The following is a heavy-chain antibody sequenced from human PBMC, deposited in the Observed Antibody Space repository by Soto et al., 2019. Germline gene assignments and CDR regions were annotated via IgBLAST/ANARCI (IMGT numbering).Heavy chain of an antibody. V-gene: IGHV3-33*01. D-gene: IGHD4-17*01. J-gene: IGHJ3*02. CDR2: IWYDGSIQ. Sequence: QVQLVESGGGVVQPGRSLRLSCAASEFTFSSYVMHWVRQAPGKGLEWVALIWYDGSIQNYADSVKGRFTISRDNSKNTLYLQMNGLRAEDTAVYYCARELGDSDSFDMWGQGTVVTVSS. CDR1: EFTFSSYV. CDR3: ARELGDSDSFDM.